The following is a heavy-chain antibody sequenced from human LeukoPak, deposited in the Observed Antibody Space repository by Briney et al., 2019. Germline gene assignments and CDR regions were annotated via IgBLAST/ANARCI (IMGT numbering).Heavy chain of an antibody. J-gene: IGHJ6*02. D-gene: IGHD2-8*01. Sequence: TGASLRLSCAASGFTFSSYAMSWVRQAPGKWLEWVSSISGSGACTYYADSVKGRFTISRDNSKNTLYLQMNSLRAEDTAVYYCAKVGGPIVLMVYATHGMDVWGQGTTVTVSS. CDR2: ISGSGACT. V-gene: IGHV3-23*01. CDR1: GFTFSSYA. CDR3: AKVGGPIVLMVYATHGMDV.